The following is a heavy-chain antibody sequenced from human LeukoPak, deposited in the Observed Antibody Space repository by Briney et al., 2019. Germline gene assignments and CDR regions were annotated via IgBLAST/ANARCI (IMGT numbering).Heavy chain of an antibody. CDR1: GGSISSYY. V-gene: IGHV4-59*12. J-gene: IGHJ4*02. Sequence: PSETLSLTCTVSGGSISSYYWSWIRQPPGKGLEWIGYIYYSGSTYYNPSLKSRVTISVDTSKNQFSLKLSSVTAADTAVYYCARLIRDKRLWFGELFLVGYFDYWGQGTLVTVSS. D-gene: IGHD3-10*01. CDR2: IYYSGST. CDR3: ARLIRDKRLWFGELFLVGYFDY.